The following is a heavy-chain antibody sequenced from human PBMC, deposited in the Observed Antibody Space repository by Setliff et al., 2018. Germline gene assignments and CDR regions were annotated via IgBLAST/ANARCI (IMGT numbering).Heavy chain of an antibody. J-gene: IGHJ4*02. D-gene: IGHD3-9*01. CDR3: ASVNFDWLPRPLYDY. V-gene: IGHV4-34*01. CDR1: GGSFSGYY. CDR2: IKPIGSTSYNPEINPSGST. Sequence: PSETLSLTCAVYGGSFSGYYWSWIRQPPGKGLEWIGEIKPIGSTSYNPEINPSGSTKYNPSLKSRVTISVDTSKNQFSLKLSSVTAADTAVYYCASVNFDWLPRPLYDYWGQGTLVTVSS.